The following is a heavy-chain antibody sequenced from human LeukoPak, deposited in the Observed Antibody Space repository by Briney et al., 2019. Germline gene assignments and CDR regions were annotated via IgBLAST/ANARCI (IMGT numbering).Heavy chain of an antibody. CDR1: GFTFSSYG. J-gene: IGHJ3*02. D-gene: IGHD6-25*01. CDR3: ARRSAAKDAFDI. Sequence: GGSLRLSCAASGFTFSSYGMHWVRQAPGKGLEWVAFIRYDESNKYCADSVKGRFTISRDNAKNTLYLQMNSLRAEDTAVYYCARRSAAKDAFDIWGQGTKVTVSS. CDR2: IRYDESNK. V-gene: IGHV3-30*02.